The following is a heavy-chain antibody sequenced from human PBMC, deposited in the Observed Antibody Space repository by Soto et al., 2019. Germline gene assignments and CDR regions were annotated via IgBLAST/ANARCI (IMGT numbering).Heavy chain of an antibody. D-gene: IGHD3-22*01. Sequence: PSETLSLTCTVSYGSISSYYWSWIRQPPGKGLEWIGYIYYSGSTNYNPSLKSRVTISVDTSKNQFSLKLSSVTAADTAVYYCAKERRWGYYDSSCYYRHAFDIWGQGTMVTVSS. J-gene: IGHJ3*02. CDR2: IYYSGST. CDR3: AKERRWGYYDSSCYYRHAFDI. CDR1: YGSISSYY. V-gene: IGHV4-59*12.